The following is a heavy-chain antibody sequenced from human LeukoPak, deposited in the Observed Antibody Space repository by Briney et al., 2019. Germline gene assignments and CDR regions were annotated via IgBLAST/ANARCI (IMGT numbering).Heavy chain of an antibody. CDR2: IWYDGGTK. D-gene: IGHD6-19*01. Sequence: PGGSLRLSCAASGFTFSSYGMHWLRQAPGEGLDWVAAIWYDGGTKSYADSVKGRFTISRDLSKNTLYLEVNSLRADDTAVYYCARGVGAGWYLYFDNWGQGTLVTVSS. J-gene: IGHJ4*02. CDR3: ARGVGAGWYLYFDN. CDR1: GFTFSSYG. V-gene: IGHV3-33*01.